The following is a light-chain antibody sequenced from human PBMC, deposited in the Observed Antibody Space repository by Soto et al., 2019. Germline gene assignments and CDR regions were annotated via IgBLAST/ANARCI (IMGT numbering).Light chain of an antibody. CDR3: QQRANWPPLT. V-gene: IGKV3-11*01. CDR2: DAS. J-gene: IGKJ5*01. CDR1: QSVRDR. Sequence: VMTQSPATLSVSPGEGVTLSCRASQSVRDRLAWYQQKPGQAPRLLIYDASQRATGIPATFTGSGSGANFTLTISSLEPEDFAVYDGQQRANWPPLTCGQGTRLEI.